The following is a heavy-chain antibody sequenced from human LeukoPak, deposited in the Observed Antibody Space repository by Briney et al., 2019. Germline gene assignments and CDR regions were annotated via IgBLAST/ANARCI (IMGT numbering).Heavy chain of an antibody. CDR1: GFTFSSYA. CDR3: AREGKDHDAFDI. Sequence: GGSLTLSCAASGFTFSSYAMSWVRQAPGKGLEWVSAISGSGGSTNYAASVKGRFTISRDNSKNTLYLQMNSLRAEDTAVYYCAREGKDHDAFDICGQGTMVTVSS. J-gene: IGHJ3*02. CDR2: ISGSGGST. V-gene: IGHV3-23*01.